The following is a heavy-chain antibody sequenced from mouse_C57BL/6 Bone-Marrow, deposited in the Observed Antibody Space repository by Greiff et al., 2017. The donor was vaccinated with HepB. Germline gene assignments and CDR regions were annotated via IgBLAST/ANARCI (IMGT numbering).Heavy chain of an antibody. CDR2: IDPSDSYT. J-gene: IGHJ2*01. D-gene: IGHD5-5*01. CDR3: ARTTHYYFDY. CDR1: GYTFTSYW. V-gene: IGHV1-69*01. Sequence: VQLQQSGAELVMPGASVKLSCKASGYTFTSYWMHWVKQRPGQGLEWIGEIDPSDSYTNYNQKFKGKSTLTVDKSSSTAYMQLSSLTSEDSAVYYCARTTHYYFDYWGQGTTLTVSS.